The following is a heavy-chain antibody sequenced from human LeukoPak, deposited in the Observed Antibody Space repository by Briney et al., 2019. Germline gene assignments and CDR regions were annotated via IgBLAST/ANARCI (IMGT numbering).Heavy chain of an antibody. J-gene: IGHJ3*02. CDR2: IIPILGIA. CDR3: ARDSVGVAFDI. Sequence: SVKVSCKASGGTFSSYAISWVRQAPGQGLEWMGRIIPILGIANYAQKFQGRVTITADKSTSTAYMELSSLRSEDTAVYYCARDSVGVAFDIWGQGTMVTVSS. CDR1: GGTFSSYA. D-gene: IGHD3-16*01. V-gene: IGHV1-69*04.